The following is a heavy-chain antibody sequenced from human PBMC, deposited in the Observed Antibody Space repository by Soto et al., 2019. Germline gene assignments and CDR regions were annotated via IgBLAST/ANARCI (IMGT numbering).Heavy chain of an antibody. CDR2: INHSGST. CDR1: GGSFSGYY. J-gene: IGHJ4*02. Sequence: PSETLSLTCAVYGGSFSGYYWSWIRQPPGKGLEWIGEINHSGSTNYNPSLKSRVTISVDTSKNQFSLKLSSVTAADTAVYYCARREDDYIWGSYRSYYFDYWGQGTLVTVSS. D-gene: IGHD3-16*02. V-gene: IGHV4-34*01. CDR3: ARREDDYIWGSYRSYYFDY.